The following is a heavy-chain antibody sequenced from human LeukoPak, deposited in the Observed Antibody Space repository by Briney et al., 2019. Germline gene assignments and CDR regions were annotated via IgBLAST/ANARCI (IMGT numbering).Heavy chain of an antibody. CDR2: ISSSGSTI. D-gene: IGHD3-10*01. V-gene: IGHV3-11*01. Sequence: GGSLRLSCAASGFTFSDYYMSWIRQAPGKGLEWVSYISSSGSTIYYADSVKGRFTISRDNAKNSLYLQMNSLRAEDTAVYHCASPTSYGSGSYYNNSGSDWGQGTLVTVSS. J-gene: IGHJ4*02. CDR3: ASPTSYGSGSYYNNSGSD. CDR1: GFTFSDYY.